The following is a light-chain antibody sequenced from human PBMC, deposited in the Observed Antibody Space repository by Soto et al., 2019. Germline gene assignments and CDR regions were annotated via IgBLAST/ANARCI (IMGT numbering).Light chain of an antibody. V-gene: IGKV3-20*01. Sequence: EIVLTQSPATLSVSLGHSATLSCRASQSVSNNYLAWYQQKPGQAPRLLIYGASNRATGIPDRFSGSGSGTDFTLTISRLEPEDFAVYYCQQYGSSGTFGQGTKVDIK. CDR3: QQYGSSGT. CDR2: GAS. J-gene: IGKJ1*01. CDR1: QSVSNNY.